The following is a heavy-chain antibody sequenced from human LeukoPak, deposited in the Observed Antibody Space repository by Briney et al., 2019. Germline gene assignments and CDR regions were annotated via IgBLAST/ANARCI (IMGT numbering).Heavy chain of an antibody. CDR3: ATPYCGTISCLDVFDI. V-gene: IGHV4-31*03. D-gene: IGHD2-21*01. J-gene: IGHJ3*02. CDR2: IYYSGST. CDR1: GVSISSDKYY. Sequence: PSQSLSLTCTVSGVSISSDKYYWSWIRQRPGKGLEWSGYIYYSGSTPYNPSLKSRVSISLGTPKNQFSLKLTSVTAADTAVYYCATPYCGTISCLDVFDIWGQGTMVTVSS.